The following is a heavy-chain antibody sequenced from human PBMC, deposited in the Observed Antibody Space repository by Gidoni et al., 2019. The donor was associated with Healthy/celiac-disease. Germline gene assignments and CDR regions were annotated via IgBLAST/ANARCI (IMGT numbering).Heavy chain of an antibody. CDR3: ARGGFTMIVGSLDY. CDR1: GFTFSSYG. V-gene: IGHV3-33*01. J-gene: IGHJ4*02. D-gene: IGHD3-22*01. CDR2: IWYDGSNK. Sequence: QVQLVESGGGVVQPGRSLRLSCAASGFTFSSYGMHWVRQAPGKGLEWVAVIWYDGSNKYYADSVKGRFTISRDNSKNTLYLQMNSLRAEDTAVYYCARGGFTMIVGSLDYWGQGTLVTVSS.